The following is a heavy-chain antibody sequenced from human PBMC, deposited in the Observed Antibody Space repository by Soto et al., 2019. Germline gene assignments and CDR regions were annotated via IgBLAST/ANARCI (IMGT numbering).Heavy chain of an antibody. V-gene: IGHV3-30*04. J-gene: IGHJ6*02. Sequence: GGSLRLSCAASGFSFSAFAMQWVRQAPGKGLEWVAVISYDGSNDYYTDSVKGRFTVSRDSSKSTLDLQMNSLRPEDTAVYYCARQRPNYDILTGPIYYYYFGMDVWGQGTTVTVS. CDR2: ISYDGSND. CDR1: GFSFSAFA. D-gene: IGHD3-9*01. CDR3: ARQRPNYDILTGPIYYYYFGMDV.